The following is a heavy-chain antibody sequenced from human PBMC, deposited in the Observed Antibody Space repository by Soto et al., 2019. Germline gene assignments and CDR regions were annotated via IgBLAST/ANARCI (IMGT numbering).Heavy chain of an antibody. CDR1: GFTFSSYW. D-gene: IGHD3-16*01. Sequence: EVQLVESGGGLVQPGGSLRLSCAASGFTFSSYWMSWVRQAPGKGLEWVANIKQDGSEKYYVDSVKGRFTISRDTAKNSLYLQMNSLRAEDTAVYYCARDQEFRLGTFDYWGQGTLVTVSS. CDR2: IKQDGSEK. V-gene: IGHV3-7*01. CDR3: ARDQEFRLGTFDY. J-gene: IGHJ4*02.